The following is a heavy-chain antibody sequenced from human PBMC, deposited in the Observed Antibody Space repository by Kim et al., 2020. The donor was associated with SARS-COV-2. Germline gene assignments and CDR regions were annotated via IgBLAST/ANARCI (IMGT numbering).Heavy chain of an antibody. D-gene: IGHD3-22*01. CDR1: GYTFTSYY. CDR3: ARGYYYDSSGLYAFDI. V-gene: IGHV1-46*01. J-gene: IGHJ3*02. Sequence: ASVKVSCKASGYTFTSYYMHWVRQAPGQGLEWMGIINPSGGSTSYAQKFQGRVTMTRDTSTSTVYMELSSLRSEDTAVYYCARGYYYDSSGLYAFDIWGQGTMVTVSS. CDR2: INPSGGST.